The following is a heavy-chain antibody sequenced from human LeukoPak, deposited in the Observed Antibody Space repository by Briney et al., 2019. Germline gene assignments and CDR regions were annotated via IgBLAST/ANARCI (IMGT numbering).Heavy chain of an antibody. V-gene: IGHV3-48*04. CDR1: GFTFSSYS. CDR3: AKAVYGDYPDY. J-gene: IGHJ4*02. CDR2: ISSSSSTI. Sequence: PGGSLRLSCAASGFTFSSYSMNWVRQAPGKGLEWVSYISSSSSTIYYADSVKGRFTISRDNAKNSLYLQMNSLRAEDTAVYYCAKAVYGDYPDYWGQGTLVTVSS. D-gene: IGHD4-17*01.